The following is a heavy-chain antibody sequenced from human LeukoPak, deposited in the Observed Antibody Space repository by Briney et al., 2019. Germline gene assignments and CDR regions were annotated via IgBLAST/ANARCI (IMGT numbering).Heavy chain of an antibody. CDR2: IYYSGST. J-gene: IGHJ5*02. CDR3: FRQKTAYDILTGYYSAPFDP. CDR1: GGSISSYY. V-gene: IGHV4-59*01. D-gene: IGHD3-9*01. Sequence: SETLSLTCTVAGGSISSYYWSWIRQPPGKGLEWIGYIYYSGSTNYDPSLKSRVTISVDTSKNQFSLKLSSVTAADTAVYFCFRQKTAYDILTGYYSAPFDPWGQGTLVTVSS.